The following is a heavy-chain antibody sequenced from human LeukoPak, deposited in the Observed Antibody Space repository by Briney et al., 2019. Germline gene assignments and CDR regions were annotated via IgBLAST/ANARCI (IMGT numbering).Heavy chain of an antibody. J-gene: IGHJ4*02. CDR1: GFTFSDFY. V-gene: IGHV3-11*04. D-gene: IGHD3-22*01. CDR3: ARRYYDSSGWSDY. Sequence: PGGSLRLSCAASGFTFSDFYMTWIRQAPGKGLEWVSYISSSGSTIYYADSVKGRFTISRDNAKNSLYLQMNSLRAEDTAVYYCARRYYDSSGWSDYWGQGTLVTVSS. CDR2: ISSSGSTI.